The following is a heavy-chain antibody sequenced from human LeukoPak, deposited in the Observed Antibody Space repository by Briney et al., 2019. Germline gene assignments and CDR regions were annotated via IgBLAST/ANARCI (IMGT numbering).Heavy chain of an antibody. D-gene: IGHD6-19*01. J-gene: IGHJ3*02. CDR2: ISSSGTTI. CDR3: ARTLYSSGWYFHI. CDR1: GFTFSDYY. Sequence: SGGSLRLSCADSGFTFSDYYMSWLRQAPGKGLEWLSYISSSGTTIYYADSVKGRFTISRDNAENSLYLQMNSLRAEDTAVYYCARTLYSSGWYFHIWGQGTMVTVSS. V-gene: IGHV3-11*01.